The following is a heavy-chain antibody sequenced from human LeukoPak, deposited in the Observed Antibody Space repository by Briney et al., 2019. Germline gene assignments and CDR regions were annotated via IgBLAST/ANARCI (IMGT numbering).Heavy chain of an antibody. CDR3: AKDGECSSTSCYTQDLLDY. Sequence: PGGSLRLSCAASGFTFSSYGMHWVRQAPGKGLEWVAFIRYDGSNKYYADSVKGRFTISRDNPKNTLYLQMNSLRAEDTAVYYCAKDGECSSTSCYTQDLLDYWGQGTLVTVSS. CDR2: IRYDGSNK. J-gene: IGHJ4*02. D-gene: IGHD2-2*02. CDR1: GFTFSSYG. V-gene: IGHV3-30*02.